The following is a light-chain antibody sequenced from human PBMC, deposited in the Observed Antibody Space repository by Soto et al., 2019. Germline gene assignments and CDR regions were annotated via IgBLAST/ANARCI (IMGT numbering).Light chain of an antibody. J-gene: IGKJ1*01. CDR1: QSVSNNY. Sequence: EIVLTQSPGTLSLSPGERATLSCRASQSVSNNYLAWYQQKPGQAPRLLIYGASNRATGIPDRFNGSGSGTDFTLTISRLEPEDFAVYYCQQYNNWPPRTFGQGTKVDIK. CDR3: QQYNNWPPRT. V-gene: IGKV3-20*01. CDR2: GAS.